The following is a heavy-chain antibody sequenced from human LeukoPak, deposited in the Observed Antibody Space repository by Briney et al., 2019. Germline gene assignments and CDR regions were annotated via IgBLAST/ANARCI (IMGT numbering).Heavy chain of an antibody. CDR1: GGSISSYY. D-gene: IGHD3-10*01. Sequence: SETLSLTCTVSGGSISSYYWSWIRQPPGKGLEWIGSIYYSGSTYYNPSLKSRVTISVDTSKNQFSLKLSSVTAADTAVYYCARLNYYGSGSLDVWGKGTTVTISS. CDR3: ARLNYYGSGSLDV. J-gene: IGHJ6*04. CDR2: IYYSGST. V-gene: IGHV4-59*05.